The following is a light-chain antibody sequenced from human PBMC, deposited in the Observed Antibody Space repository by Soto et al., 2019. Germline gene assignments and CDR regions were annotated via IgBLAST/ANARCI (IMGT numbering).Light chain of an antibody. J-gene: IGLJ3*02. Sequence: QSVLTQPPSVSGAPGQKVIISCTGSTSNIGAGYDVHWYQQLPGTAPKLLIYSNSNRPSGVPDRLSGSESGTSASLAITGLQVEDEADYYCQSYDSSLSAAVFGGGTKVTVL. CDR3: QSYDSSLSAAV. CDR2: SNS. V-gene: IGLV1-40*01. CDR1: TSNIGAGYD.